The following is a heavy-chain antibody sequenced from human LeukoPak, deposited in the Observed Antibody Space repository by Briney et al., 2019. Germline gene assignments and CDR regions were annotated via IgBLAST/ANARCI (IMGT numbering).Heavy chain of an antibody. CDR2: ISADGPT. J-gene: IGHJ4*02. CDR1: GFTFSSSP. V-gene: IGHV3-23*01. CDR3: AKVSQWGNSRWYEGD. Sequence: GGSLRLSCAASGFTFSSSPMSWVRQAPGKGLDWVSSISADGPTYYADSVKGRFTISRDNSKNTLYLQMNSLRGEDTAVYYCAKVSQWGNSRWYEGDWGQGTLVTVS. D-gene: IGHD6-13*01.